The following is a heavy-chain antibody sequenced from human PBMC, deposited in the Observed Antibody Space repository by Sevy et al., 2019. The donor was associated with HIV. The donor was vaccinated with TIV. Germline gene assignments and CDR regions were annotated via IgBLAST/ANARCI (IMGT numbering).Heavy chain of an antibody. CDR2: ISGGGGGT. CDR1: GFTFNNYA. J-gene: IGHJ2*01. V-gene: IGHV3-23*01. CDR3: AKHYIHDIADGWYFDL. Sequence: GGSLRLSCAASGFTFNNYAMSWVRKAPGKGLEGKGLEWVSTISGGGGGTYYADSVRGRFTIFRDNSKNKLYLQVNSLRVEDTAVYYCAKHYIHDIADGWYFDLWGRGTLVTVSS. D-gene: IGHD6-13*01.